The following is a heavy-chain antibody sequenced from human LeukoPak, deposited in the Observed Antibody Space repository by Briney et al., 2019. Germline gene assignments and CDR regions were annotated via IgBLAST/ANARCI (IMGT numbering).Heavy chain of an antibody. CDR1: GGSFSGYY. J-gene: IGHJ4*02. V-gene: IGHV4-34*01. D-gene: IGHD2-15*01. CDR2: INHSGST. CDR3: ASGVVAATPLDY. Sequence: SSETLSLTCAVYGGSFSGYYWSWIRQPPGKGLEWIGEINHSGSTNYNPSLKSRVTISVDTSKNQFSLKLSSVTAADTAVYYCASGVVAATPLDYWGQGTLVTVSS.